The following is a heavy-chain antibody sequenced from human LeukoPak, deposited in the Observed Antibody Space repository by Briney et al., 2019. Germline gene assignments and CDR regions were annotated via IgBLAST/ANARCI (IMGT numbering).Heavy chain of an antibody. V-gene: IGHV5-51*01. D-gene: IGHD6-19*01. Sequence: GESLKISCKGSGYSFTSYWIGWVRQMPGKGLEWMGIIYPGDSDTRYSPSFQGQVTISADKSISTAYLQWSSLKASDTAMYYCARVEPAEQWLVPFDYWGQGTLVTVSS. J-gene: IGHJ4*02. CDR3: ARVEPAEQWLVPFDY. CDR1: GYSFTSYW. CDR2: IYPGDSDT.